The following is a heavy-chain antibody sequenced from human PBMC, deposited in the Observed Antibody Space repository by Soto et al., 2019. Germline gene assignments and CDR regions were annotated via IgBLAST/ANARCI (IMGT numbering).Heavy chain of an antibody. CDR2: ISGSGGST. J-gene: IGHJ3*02. CDR1: GFTFSSYA. Sequence: SLRLSCAASGFTFSSYAMSWVRQAPGKGLEWVSAISGSGGSTYYADSVKGRFTISRDNSKNTLYLQMNSLRAEDTAVYYCAKDFMSYDSSGYYLGAFDIWGQGTMVTVSS. D-gene: IGHD3-22*01. V-gene: IGHV3-23*01. CDR3: AKDFMSYDSSGYYLGAFDI.